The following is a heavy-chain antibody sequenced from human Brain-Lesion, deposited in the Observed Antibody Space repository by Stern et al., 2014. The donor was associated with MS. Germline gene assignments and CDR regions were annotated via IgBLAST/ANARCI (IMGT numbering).Heavy chain of an antibody. D-gene: IGHD2-15*01. V-gene: IGHV3-7*01. CDR2: IKEDGSET. J-gene: IGHJ5*02. Sequence: VQLEESGGGLVQPGGSLRLSCAASGFTFSSYWMNWVRQAPGKGLEWVAYIKEDGSETYYAESVKGRFTISRDNAENSLYLQMNSLRAEDTAVYYCARGSDTWGQGTLVTVSS. CDR3: ARGSDT. CDR1: GFTFSSYW.